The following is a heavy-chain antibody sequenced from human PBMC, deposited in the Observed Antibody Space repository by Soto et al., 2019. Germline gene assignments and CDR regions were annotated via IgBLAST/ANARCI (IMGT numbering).Heavy chain of an antibody. Sequence: SETLSLTCTVSGGSISSYYWSWIRQPPGKGLEWIGYIYSSGSTNYNPSLKSRVTISVDTSKNQFSLNLSSVTAADTAVYYCARCLIVGATYFDYWGQGTLVTVSS. D-gene: IGHD1-26*01. J-gene: IGHJ4*02. CDR2: IYSSGST. CDR3: ARCLIVGATYFDY. V-gene: IGHV4-59*01. CDR1: GGSISSYY.